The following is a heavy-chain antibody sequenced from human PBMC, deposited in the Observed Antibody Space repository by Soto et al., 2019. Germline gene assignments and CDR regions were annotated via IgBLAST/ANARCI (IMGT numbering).Heavy chain of an antibody. Sequence: QVQLQESGPGLVKPSQTLSLTCTVSGGSISSGGYYWTWIRQHPGKGLEWIGYNYYSGITYYNPSLKSLVTTSLDTSNNQFSLKLSSVTAADTAVYYCARGSSIAGLYYGMDVWGQGTTVTVSS. CDR2: NYYSGIT. J-gene: IGHJ6*02. CDR3: ARGSSIAGLYYGMDV. D-gene: IGHD6-6*01. V-gene: IGHV4-31*01. CDR1: GGSISSGGYY.